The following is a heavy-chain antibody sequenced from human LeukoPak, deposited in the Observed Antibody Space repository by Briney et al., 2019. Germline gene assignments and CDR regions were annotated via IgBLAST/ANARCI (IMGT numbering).Heavy chain of an antibody. D-gene: IGHD3-10*01. CDR3: ARETYYSSGNVYNRIDY. CDR2: INTGNGNT. Sequence: GASVKVSCKASGYTFTSYAMHWVRQAPGQRLEWMGWINTGNGNTKYSQGFQGRVTMTRDTSISTAYMELSRLTSDDTAVYFCARETYYSSGNVYNRIDYWGQGTLVTVSS. J-gene: IGHJ4*02. CDR1: GYTFTSYA. V-gene: IGHV1-3*04.